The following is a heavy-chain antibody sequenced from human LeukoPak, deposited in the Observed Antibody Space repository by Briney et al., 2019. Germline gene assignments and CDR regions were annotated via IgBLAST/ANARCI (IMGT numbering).Heavy chain of an antibody. CDR2: IYYSGRT. Sequence: SETLSLTCTVSGGSISSYYWSWIRQPPGKGLEWIGYIYYSGRTNYNPSLKSRVTISVDTSKNQFSLKLSSVAAADTAVYYCARRLSSWYRPGGYFDYWGQGTLVTVSS. J-gene: IGHJ4*02. CDR1: GGSISSYY. CDR3: ARRLSSWYRPGGYFDY. D-gene: IGHD6-13*01. V-gene: IGHV4-59*08.